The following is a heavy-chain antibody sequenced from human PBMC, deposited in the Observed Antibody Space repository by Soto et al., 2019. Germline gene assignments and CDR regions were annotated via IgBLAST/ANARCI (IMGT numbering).Heavy chain of an antibody. Sequence: HVELVQSGADVKKPGASVTISCKASGYTFTDYALHWVRQAPGQRLDWMGWMNAGVGNTLYSQKFQGRITITRDTSASTAYMELNSLKSEDTAIYYCARDTGYTFGSLNYWGPGTLVTVSS. D-gene: IGHD5-18*01. J-gene: IGHJ4*02. CDR1: GYTFTDYA. CDR2: MNAGVGNT. V-gene: IGHV1-3*01. CDR3: ARDTGYTFGSLNY.